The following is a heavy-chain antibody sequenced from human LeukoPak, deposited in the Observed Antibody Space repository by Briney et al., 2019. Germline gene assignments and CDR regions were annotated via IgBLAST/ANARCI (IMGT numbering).Heavy chain of an antibody. CDR3: TREARVGNWFDP. CDR2: INPDNGGT. CDR1: GYTFTDYY. J-gene: IGHJ5*02. V-gene: IGHV1-2*02. D-gene: IGHD2-2*01. Sequence: ASVKVSCRASGYTFTDYYIHRVRQAPGQGLEWMGWINPDNGGTNYQGRVTMTRDTSIRTVYMDLSRLRSDDTAVFYCTREARVGNWFDPWGQGTQVTVSS.